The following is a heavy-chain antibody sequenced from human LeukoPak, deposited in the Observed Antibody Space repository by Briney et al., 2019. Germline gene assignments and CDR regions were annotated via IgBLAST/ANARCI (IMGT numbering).Heavy chain of an antibody. V-gene: IGHV3-74*03. CDR2: IKMDERSA. Sequence: GGSLRLSCTVSGFTITNNWMYWVRQAPGRGLVWVSRIKMDERSAVYADSVKGRFIISRDNAKNTVYLQMNSLRADGTAVYYCATVFKGSSLQDYWGQGTLVTVSS. CDR1: GFTITNNW. CDR3: ATVFKGSSLQDY. D-gene: IGHD3-10*01. J-gene: IGHJ4*02.